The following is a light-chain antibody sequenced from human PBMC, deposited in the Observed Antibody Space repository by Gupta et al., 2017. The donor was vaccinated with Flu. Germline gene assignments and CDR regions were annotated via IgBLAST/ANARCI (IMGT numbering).Light chain of an antibody. Sequence: QSVFTQPPSVSAAPGQQVTISCSGSSSNIGNNYVSWYQQLPGTAPKLLIYDNNKRPSVIPDRFSGSKSGTSATLGITGLQTGDEADYYCGTWDSSLSAYVFGTGTKVTVL. CDR2: DNN. CDR1: SSNIGNNY. J-gene: IGLJ1*01. V-gene: IGLV1-51*01. CDR3: GTWDSSLSAYV.